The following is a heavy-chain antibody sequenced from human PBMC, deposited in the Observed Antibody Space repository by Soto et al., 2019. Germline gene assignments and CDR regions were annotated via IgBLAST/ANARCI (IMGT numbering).Heavy chain of an antibody. Sequence: QVQLVQSGAEVKKPGASVKVSCKTSGYPFTSYGINWVRQAPGQGPEWMGWISAYNGKTSYTQKFQGRVTMTTDTSTSTAYRELRSLRSDDTAVYYCARDRLIAATGLLHYWGQGTLVTVSS. CDR1: GYPFTSYG. CDR3: ARDRLIAATGLLHY. J-gene: IGHJ4*02. D-gene: IGHD3-9*01. V-gene: IGHV1-18*01. CDR2: ISAYNGKT.